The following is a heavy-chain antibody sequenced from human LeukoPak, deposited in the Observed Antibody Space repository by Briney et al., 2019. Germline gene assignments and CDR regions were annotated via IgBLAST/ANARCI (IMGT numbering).Heavy chain of an antibody. D-gene: IGHD3-3*01. CDR3: TTRSGDFWSGFVN. V-gene: IGHV1-24*01. J-gene: IGHJ4*02. CDR2: FDPEEAKM. CDR1: GNSLSELS. Sequence: ASVKVSCKVSGNSLSELSIQWVRQDPGKGLECMGGFDPEEAKMVYAQNFQGRVTMTEDTSTQTAYMELSGLTSDDTAVYYCTTRSGDFWSGFVNWGQGSLVTVSS.